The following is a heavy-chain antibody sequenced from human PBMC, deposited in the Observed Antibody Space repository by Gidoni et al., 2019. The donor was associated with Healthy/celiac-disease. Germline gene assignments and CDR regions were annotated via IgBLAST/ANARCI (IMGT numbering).Heavy chain of an antibody. J-gene: IGHJ4*02. CDR3: ARDGKHGYLAYYFDY. D-gene: IGHD5-12*01. CDR1: GGSLSSYY. Sequence: QVQLQESGPGLAKPSETLSLTCTVSGGSLSSYYWSWFRQPAGKGLEWMGGIYTSGSPNYNPSLKSRVTMSVDTSKNQFSLKLSSVTAADTAVYYCARDGKHGYLAYYFDYWGQGTLVTVSS. CDR2: IYTSGSP. V-gene: IGHV4-4*07.